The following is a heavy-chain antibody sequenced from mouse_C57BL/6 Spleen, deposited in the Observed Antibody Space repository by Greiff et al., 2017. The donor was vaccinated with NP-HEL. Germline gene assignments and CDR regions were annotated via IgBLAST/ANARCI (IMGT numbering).Heavy chain of an antibody. CDR2: INPNYGTT. Sequence: VQLKESGPELVKPGASVKISCKASGYSFTDYNMNWVKQSNGKSLEWIGVINPNYGTTSYNQKFKGKATLTVDQSSSTAYMQLNSLTSEDSAVYDCARSGLRYYYAMDYWGQGTSVTVSS. CDR3: ARSGLRYYYAMDY. CDR1: GYSFTDYN. D-gene: IGHD2-4*01. V-gene: IGHV1-39*01. J-gene: IGHJ4*01.